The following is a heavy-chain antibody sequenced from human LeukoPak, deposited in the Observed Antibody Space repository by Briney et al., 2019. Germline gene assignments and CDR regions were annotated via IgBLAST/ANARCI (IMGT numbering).Heavy chain of an antibody. CDR2: IGTAGDT. D-gene: IGHD6-19*01. CDR1: GFTLSSYD. CDR3: ARGYSSGWYP. Sequence: GGSLRLSCAASGFTLSSYDMHWVRQATGKGLEWVSAIGTAGDTCYPGSVKGRFTISRENAKNSLYLQMNNLRAEDTAVYYCARGYSSGWYPWGQGTLVTVSS. J-gene: IGHJ5*02. V-gene: IGHV3-13*01.